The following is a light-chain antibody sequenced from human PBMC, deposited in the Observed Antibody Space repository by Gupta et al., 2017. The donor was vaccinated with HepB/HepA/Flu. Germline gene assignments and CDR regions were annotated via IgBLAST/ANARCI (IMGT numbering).Light chain of an antibody. CDR2: GGS. CDR3: QQTYSAPPT. CDR1: QSISIY. J-gene: IGKJ2*01. Sequence: DIQMTQSPSSLSASVGDKVTITCRTSQSISIYLNWYQQKVGKAPKLLMFGGSDLQSGVPSRFSGSRSGTDFTLTISSLQPEDFATYYCQQTYSAPPTFGQGTKLEIK. V-gene: IGKV1-39*01.